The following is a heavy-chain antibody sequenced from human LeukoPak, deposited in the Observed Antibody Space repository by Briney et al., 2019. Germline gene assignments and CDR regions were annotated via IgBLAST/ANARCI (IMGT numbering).Heavy chain of an antibody. Sequence: GGSLRLSCAASGFTFSSYIVTWVRQAPGKGLEWVSSISGSGSTTYFADSVKGRFTISRDNSKNTLYLQMSSLRAEDTAIYYCAKDSTVSGSYYGMDIWGQGTTVTVSS. CDR1: GFTFSSYI. D-gene: IGHD3-22*01. V-gene: IGHV3-23*01. CDR2: ISGSGSTT. CDR3: AKDSTVSGSYYGMDI. J-gene: IGHJ6*02.